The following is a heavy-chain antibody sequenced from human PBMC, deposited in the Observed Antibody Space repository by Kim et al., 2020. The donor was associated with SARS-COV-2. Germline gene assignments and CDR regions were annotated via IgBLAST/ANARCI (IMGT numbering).Heavy chain of an antibody. CDR1: GYTFTGYY. D-gene: IGHD2-2*01. J-gene: IGHJ4*02. CDR3: ARDLAPLSIVVVPAAYLPDY. Sequence: ASVKVSCKASGYTFTGYYMHWVRQAPGQGLEWMGWINPNSGGTNYAQKFQGRVTMTRDTSISTAYMELSRLRSDDTAVYYCARDLAPLSIVVVPAAYLPDYWGQGTLVTVSS. V-gene: IGHV1-2*02. CDR2: INPNSGGT.